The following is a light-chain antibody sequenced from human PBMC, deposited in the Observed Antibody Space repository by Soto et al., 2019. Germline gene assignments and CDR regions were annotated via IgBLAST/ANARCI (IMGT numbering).Light chain of an antibody. CDR2: GAS. CDR1: QSVDIN. V-gene: IGKV3-15*01. CDR3: QQHNNWPPWT. Sequence: EVVMTQSPATLSVSPGERATLSCRASQSVDINLAWYQQKPGQAPRLLIYGASTRATGIPARFSGSGSGTEFALIISSLQSEDFAVYYCQQHNNWPPWTFGQGTKVEIK. J-gene: IGKJ1*01.